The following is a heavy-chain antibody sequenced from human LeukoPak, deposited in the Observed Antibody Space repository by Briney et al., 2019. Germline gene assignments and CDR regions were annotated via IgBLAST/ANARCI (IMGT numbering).Heavy chain of an antibody. CDR3: ARSARYYDILTGSSTFDY. J-gene: IGHJ4*02. CDR1: GFTFSSYW. Sequence: GGSLRLSCAASGFTFSSYWMNWVRQAPGKGLEWVANIKQDGSEKYYVDSVKGRFTISRDNAKNSLYLQMNSLRAEDTAVYYCARSARYYDILTGSSTFDYWGQGTLVTVSS. D-gene: IGHD3-9*01. CDR2: IKQDGSEK. V-gene: IGHV3-7*03.